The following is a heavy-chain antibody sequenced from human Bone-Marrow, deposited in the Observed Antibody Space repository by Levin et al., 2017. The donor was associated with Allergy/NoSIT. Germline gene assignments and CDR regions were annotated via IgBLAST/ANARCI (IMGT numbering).Heavy chain of an antibody. Sequence: GESLKISCAASGLTFSNFWMHWVRQAPGKGLVWVSRISPDGTNTNYADSVKGRFTISRDNAKNTLYLQMDNLRAEDTGVYYCTRIIAAHFDYWGQGALVTVSS. CDR3: TRIIAAHFDY. D-gene: IGHD6-6*01. CDR1: GLTFSNFW. J-gene: IGHJ4*02. V-gene: IGHV3-74*01. CDR2: ISPDGTNT.